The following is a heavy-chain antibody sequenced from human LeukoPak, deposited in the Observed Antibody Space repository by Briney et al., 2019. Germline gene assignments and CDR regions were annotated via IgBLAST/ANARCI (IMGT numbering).Heavy chain of an antibody. CDR2: IRTKTRNYAA. Sequence: PGGSLRLSCAASGFTFSDSYMHWVRQASGKGLEWVGLIRTKTRNYAATYAESVKGRFTISRDDSKNTAYLQVNSLKMEGTAVYYCTRQNCTGGSCSYVDCWGQGTLVTVSS. CDR1: GFTFSDSY. CDR3: TRQNCTGGSCSYVDC. J-gene: IGHJ4*02. D-gene: IGHD2-8*02. V-gene: IGHV3-73*01.